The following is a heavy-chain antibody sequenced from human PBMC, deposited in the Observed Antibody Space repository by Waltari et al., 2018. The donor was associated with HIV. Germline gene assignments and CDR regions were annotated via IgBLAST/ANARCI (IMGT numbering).Heavy chain of an antibody. J-gene: IGHJ5*02. CDR3: ARPQGTGWFDP. V-gene: IGHV4-34*01. D-gene: IGHD3-10*01. Sequence: QVQLQQWGTGLVKASQTVSLTCAVYGGAFTGDYWSWLRQPPGKGLEWIGEINHSGSTICNPSLKSRVTISVDTSKNQFSLKLSSVTAADTAVYYCARPQGTGWFDPWGLGTLVTV. CDR2: INHSGST. CDR1: GGAFTGDY.